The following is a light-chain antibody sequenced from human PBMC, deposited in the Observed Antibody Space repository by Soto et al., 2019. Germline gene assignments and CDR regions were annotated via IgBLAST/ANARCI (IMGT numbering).Light chain of an antibody. V-gene: IGLV1-44*01. CDR1: SSNIGSNT. J-gene: IGLJ1*01. Sequence: QSVLTQPPSASGTPGQRVTISCSGSSSNIGSNTVNWYQQLPGTAPKLLIYSNNQRPSGVPDRFSGSKSGTSASLAISGLQSEDEAGYYCAAWDDSPYVFGTGTKLTVL. CDR3: AAWDDSPYV. CDR2: SNN.